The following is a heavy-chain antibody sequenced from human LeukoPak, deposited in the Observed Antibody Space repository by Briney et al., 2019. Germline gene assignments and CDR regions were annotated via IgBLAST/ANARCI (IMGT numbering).Heavy chain of an antibody. D-gene: IGHD3-3*01. V-gene: IGHV4-4*07. CDR2: IYTSGST. Sequence: SETLSLTCTVSGGSISSYYWSWIRQPPGKGLEWIGRIYTSGSTNYNPSLKSRVTMSVDTSKNQFSLKLSSVTAADTAVYYCAREASYDFWSGYDYYYGMDVWGQGTTVTVSS. CDR1: GGSISSYY. CDR3: AREASYDFWSGYDYYYGMDV. J-gene: IGHJ6*02.